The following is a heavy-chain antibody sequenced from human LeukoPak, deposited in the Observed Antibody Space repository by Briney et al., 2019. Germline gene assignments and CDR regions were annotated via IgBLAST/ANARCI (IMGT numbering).Heavy chain of an antibody. Sequence: EASETLSLTCTVSGGSISSYYWSWIRQPPGKGLEWIGYIYYSGSTNYNPSLKSRVTISVDTSKNQFSLKLSSVTAADTAVYYCARESGVAAVDYWGQGTLVTVSS. J-gene: IGHJ4*02. V-gene: IGHV4-59*01. CDR2: IYYSGST. CDR1: GGSISSYY. D-gene: IGHD2-8*01. CDR3: ARESGVAAVDY.